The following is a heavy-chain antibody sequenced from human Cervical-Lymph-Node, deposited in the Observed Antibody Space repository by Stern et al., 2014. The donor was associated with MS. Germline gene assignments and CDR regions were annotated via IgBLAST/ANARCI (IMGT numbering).Heavy chain of an antibody. CDR2: ISGSGDTI. CDR1: GFTFSDYY. CDR3: ARDRLSGGWFLQH. Sequence: QVQLMQSGGGLGKPGGSLRLSCATSGFTFSDYYMNWIRPAPGKGLEWISYISGSGDTIHYIDSVKGRFNISRDNVKNTLYLQMNSLRAEDTAIYYCARDRLSGGWFLQHWGQGTLVTVSS. D-gene: IGHD6-19*01. J-gene: IGHJ1*01. V-gene: IGHV3-11*01.